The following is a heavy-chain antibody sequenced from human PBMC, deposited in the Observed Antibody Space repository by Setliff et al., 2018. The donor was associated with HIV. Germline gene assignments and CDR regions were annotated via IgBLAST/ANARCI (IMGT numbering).Heavy chain of an antibody. CDR2: IYFTGSS. CDR3: ARVQMAYAAFDV. J-gene: IGHJ3*01. CDR1: GGSISTYY. D-gene: IGHD4-17*01. V-gene: IGHV4-59*01. Sequence: SETLSLTCTVSGGSISTYYWSWIRQPPGKGLEWIGSIYFTGSSDNNPSLKSRVTLSIDTSKHQFSLKLSSVTAADTAVYYCARVQMAYAAFDVWGQGTMVTVSS.